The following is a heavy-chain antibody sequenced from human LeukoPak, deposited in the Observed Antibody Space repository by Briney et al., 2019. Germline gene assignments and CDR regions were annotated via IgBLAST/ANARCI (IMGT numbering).Heavy chain of an antibody. D-gene: IGHD2-2*01. CDR3: ARRSSGYCSSTSCYYWFDP. Sequence: GESLKFCCKGSGYSFTSYWIGWVREMAGKGLEWMGISYAGESDTRYSPSFQGQVTISADKSISTAYLQWSSLKASDTAMYYCARRSSGYCSSTSCYYWFDPWGQGTLVTVSS. CDR1: GYSFTSYW. J-gene: IGHJ5*02. V-gene: IGHV5-51*01. CDR2: SYAGESDT.